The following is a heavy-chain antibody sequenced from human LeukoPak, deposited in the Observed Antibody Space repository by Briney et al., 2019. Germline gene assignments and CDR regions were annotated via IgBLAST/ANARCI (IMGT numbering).Heavy chain of an antibody. CDR2: INHSGSI. J-gene: IGHJ5*02. V-gene: IGHV4-34*01. CDR1: GGSFSGYY. D-gene: IGHD3-10*01. CDR3: ARGLITMVRGVSRRRFDP. Sequence: PSETLSLTCAVYGGSFSGYYWSWIRQPPGKGLEWIGEINHSGSINYNPSLKSRVTISVDTSKNQFSLKLSSVTAADTAVYYCARGLITMVRGVSRRRFDPWGQGTLVTVSS.